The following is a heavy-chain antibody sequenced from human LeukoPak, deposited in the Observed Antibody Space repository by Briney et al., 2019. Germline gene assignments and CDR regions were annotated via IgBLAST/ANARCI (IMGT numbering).Heavy chain of an antibody. CDR3: ARDSSTVTGYYYGMDV. Sequence: ASVKVSCKASGYTFTSYGISWVRQAPGQGLEWMGWISAYNGNTNYAQKLQGRVTMTTDTSTSTAYMELSSLRSEDTAVYYCARDSSTVTGYYYGMDVWGQGTTVTVSS. D-gene: IGHD4-17*01. CDR2: ISAYNGNT. CDR1: GYTFTSYG. V-gene: IGHV1-18*01. J-gene: IGHJ6*02.